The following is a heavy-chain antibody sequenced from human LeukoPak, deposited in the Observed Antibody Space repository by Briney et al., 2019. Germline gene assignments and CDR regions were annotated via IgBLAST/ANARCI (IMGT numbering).Heavy chain of an antibody. V-gene: IGHV1-69*13. Sequence: SVKVFCKASGYTFTGYYMHWVRQAPGQGLEWMGGIIPIFGTANYAQKFQGRVTITADESTSTAYMELSSLRSEDTAVYYCAALASSGSNYYFDYWGQGTLVTVSS. CDR2: IIPIFGTA. CDR1: GYTFTGYY. D-gene: IGHD3-22*01. CDR3: AALASSGSNYYFDY. J-gene: IGHJ4*02.